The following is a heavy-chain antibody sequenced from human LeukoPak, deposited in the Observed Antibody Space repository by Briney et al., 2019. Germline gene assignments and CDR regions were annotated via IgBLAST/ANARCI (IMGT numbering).Heavy chain of an antibody. CDR2: ISGSGGST. Sequence: GGSLRLSCAASGFTFSSYAMSWVRQAPGKGLEWVSAISGSGGSTYYADSVKGRFTISRDNSKNTLYLQMNSLRAEDTAVYYCAKAKGAYYYDSSGYESHFDYWGQGTLVTVSS. V-gene: IGHV3-23*01. CDR1: GFTFSSYA. D-gene: IGHD3-22*01. J-gene: IGHJ4*02. CDR3: AKAKGAYYYDSSGYESHFDY.